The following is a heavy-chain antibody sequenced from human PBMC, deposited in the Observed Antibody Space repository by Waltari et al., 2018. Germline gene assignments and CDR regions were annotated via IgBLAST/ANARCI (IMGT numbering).Heavy chain of an antibody. Sequence: GLEWMGGIIPILGIANYAQKFQGRVTITADESTSTAYMELSSLRSEDTAVYYCARGLGIGTTTVPVDYWGQGTLVTVSS. V-gene: IGHV1-69*10. CDR3: ARGLGIGTTTVPVDY. CDR2: IIPILGIA. D-gene: IGHD4-4*01. J-gene: IGHJ4*02.